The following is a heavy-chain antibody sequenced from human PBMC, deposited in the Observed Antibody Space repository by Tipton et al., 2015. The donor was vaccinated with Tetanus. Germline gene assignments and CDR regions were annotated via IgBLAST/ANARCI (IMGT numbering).Heavy chain of an antibody. CDR3: ARAGGGSWGNFDY. D-gene: IGHD6-13*01. J-gene: IGHJ4*02. CDR1: GGSISIYSYY. CDR2: IYYSGST. Sequence: TLSLTCTVSGGSISIYSYYWGWIRQPPGKGLEWIGTIYYSGSTYYNPSLKSRVTISVDTSKNQFSLKLSSVTAADTAVYYCARAGGGSWGNFDYWGQGTLVTVSS. V-gene: IGHV4-39*07.